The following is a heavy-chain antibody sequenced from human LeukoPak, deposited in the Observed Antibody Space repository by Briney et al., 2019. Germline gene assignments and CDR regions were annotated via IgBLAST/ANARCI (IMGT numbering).Heavy chain of an antibody. V-gene: IGHV3-23*01. CDR2: ISGSGGST. J-gene: IGHJ4*02. CDR1: GFTFSSYA. D-gene: IGHD6-13*01. Sequence: GSLRLSCAASGFTFSSYAMSWVRQAPGKGLEWVSAISGSGGSTYYADSVKGRFTISRDNSKNTLYLQMNSLRAEDTAVYYCAKVTSSSWLLDYWGQGTLVTVSS. CDR3: AKVTSSSWLLDY.